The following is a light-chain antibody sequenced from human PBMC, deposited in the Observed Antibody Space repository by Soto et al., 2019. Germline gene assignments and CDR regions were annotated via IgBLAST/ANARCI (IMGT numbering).Light chain of an antibody. CDR2: EVN. CDR1: SSDIGGYNS. V-gene: IGLV2-8*01. J-gene: IGLJ3*02. Sequence: QSALTQPPSASGSPGQSVTISCTGTSSDIGGYNSVSWYQQHPGKAPRLMIYEVNKRPSGVPDRFSGSKSGYTASLTVSGLPTEDEAFYYCSSSAGIHHYLVFGGGTKLTVL. CDR3: SSSAGIHHYLV.